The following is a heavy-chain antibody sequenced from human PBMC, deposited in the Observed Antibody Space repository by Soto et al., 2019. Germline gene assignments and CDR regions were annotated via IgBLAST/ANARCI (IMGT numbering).Heavy chain of an antibody. CDR2: IIPILGIA. Sequence: QVQLVQSGAEVKKPGSSVKVSCKASGGTFSSYTISWVRQAPGQGLEWMGRIIPILGIANYAQKFQGRVTITADKATRTAYRGLSSLRSEGTAVYYFGRGVRGGVYEPDWYFDLWGRGTLVTVSS. CDR3: GRGVRGGVYEPDWYFDL. CDR1: GGTFSSYT. J-gene: IGHJ2*01. D-gene: IGHD3-10*01. V-gene: IGHV1-69*02.